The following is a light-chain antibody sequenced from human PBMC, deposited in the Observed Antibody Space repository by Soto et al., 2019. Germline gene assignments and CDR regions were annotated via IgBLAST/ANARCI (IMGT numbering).Light chain of an antibody. J-gene: IGLJ1*01. CDR1: SSDVGGYDY. Sequence: LTQPRSVSGSPGQSVTISCTGTSSDVGGYDYVSWFQQHPGKAPKLMIYDVTERPSGVPDRFSGSKSGNTASLTISGLQAEDEADYYCCSYAGSYISLFVFGTGTNFAVL. V-gene: IGLV2-11*01. CDR2: DVT. CDR3: CSYAGSYISLFV.